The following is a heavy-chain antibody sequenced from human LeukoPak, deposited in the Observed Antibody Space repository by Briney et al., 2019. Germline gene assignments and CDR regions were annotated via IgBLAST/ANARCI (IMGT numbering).Heavy chain of an antibody. CDR2: INPNSGGT. CDR3: ARGQEYSSSKWFDP. J-gene: IGHJ5*02. CDR1: GYTFTGYY. V-gene: IGHV1-2*02. Sequence: ASVKVSCKASGYTFTGYYMHWVRQAPGQGLGWMGWINPNSGGTNYAQKFQGRVTMTRDTSISTAYMELSRLRSDDTAVYYCARGQEYSSSKWFDPWGQGTLVTVSS. D-gene: IGHD6-6*01.